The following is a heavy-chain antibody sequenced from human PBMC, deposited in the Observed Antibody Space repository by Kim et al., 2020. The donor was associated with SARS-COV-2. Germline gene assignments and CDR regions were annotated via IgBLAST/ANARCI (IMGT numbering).Heavy chain of an antibody. D-gene: IGHD5-18*01. CDR1: GGSISSGGYY. V-gene: IGHV4-31*03. CDR2: IYYSGST. J-gene: IGHJ3*02. Sequence: SETLSLTCTVSGGSISSGGYYWSWIRQHPGKGLEWIGYIYYSGSTYYNPSLKSRVTISVDTSKNQFSLKLSSVTAADTAVYYCARVWIQLWLEGVDAFDIWGQGTMVTVSS. CDR3: ARVWIQLWLEGVDAFDI.